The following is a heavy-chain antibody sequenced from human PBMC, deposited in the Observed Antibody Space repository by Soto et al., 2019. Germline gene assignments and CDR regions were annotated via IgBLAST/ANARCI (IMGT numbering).Heavy chain of an antibody. CDR1: GFTFSMYS. CDR3: ARDQLILPAHDFFYGSDV. CDR2: IPQEGGDG. D-gene: IGHD2-21*02. Sequence: DVQLVESGGALVQPGESLRLSCEVSGFTFSMYSMTCVRQAPGKGLEWVAKIPQEGGDGHYADSVKGRFTISRDNAKNSVFLQMNNLRAADTAVYYCARDQLILPAHDFFYGSDVCGQGATVTVS. V-gene: IGHV3-7*03. J-gene: IGHJ6*02.